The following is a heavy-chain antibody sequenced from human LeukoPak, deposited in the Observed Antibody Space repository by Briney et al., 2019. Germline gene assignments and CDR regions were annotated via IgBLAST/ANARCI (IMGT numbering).Heavy chain of an antibody. CDR2: INNDGTYI. CDR1: GFIFSNSA. Sequence: GGSLRLSCAASGFIFSNSAMNWVRQAPGKGLEWVSSINNDGTYIYYAGSVKGRFTISRDKAKKSLYLQMNSLRAEDTAVYYCARTRMVYMGMDVWGEGSTVTVSS. CDR3: ARTRMVYMGMDV. J-gene: IGHJ6*04. V-gene: IGHV3-21*01. D-gene: IGHD5/OR15-5a*01.